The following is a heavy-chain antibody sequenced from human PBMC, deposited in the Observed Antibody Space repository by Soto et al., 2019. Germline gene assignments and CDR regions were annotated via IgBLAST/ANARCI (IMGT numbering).Heavy chain of an antibody. CDR3: ARDHLRATITYIPYSELDY. J-gene: IGHJ4*02. V-gene: IGHV3-21*01. D-gene: IGHD5-12*01. CDR1: GFSLRSYS. CDR2: ISSSSSYI. Sequence: EVQLVESGGGLVKPGGSLRLTCAASGFSLRSYSMNWVRQAPGRGLEWVSSISSSSSYIYLADSVKGRFTISRDDAKNSLYLQMNSLRPEDTAVYYCARDHLRATITYIPYSELDYWGQGTLVTVSS.